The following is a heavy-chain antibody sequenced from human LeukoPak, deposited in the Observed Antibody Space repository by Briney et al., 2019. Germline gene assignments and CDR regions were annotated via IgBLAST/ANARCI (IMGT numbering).Heavy chain of an antibody. CDR2: ISGSGGST. CDR1: TFTFKRYA. J-gene: IGHJ4*02. D-gene: IGHD3-22*01. Sequence: GGSLRLSCAVSTFTFKRYAMNWVRQAPGKGLEWVSMISGSGGSTDYADSVEGRFTISRDNSKNTLFLQMNSLRGEDTAIYYCAKGPGSSGNTPDYFDYWGQGTLVTVSS. CDR3: AKGPGSSGNTPDYFDY. V-gene: IGHV3-23*01.